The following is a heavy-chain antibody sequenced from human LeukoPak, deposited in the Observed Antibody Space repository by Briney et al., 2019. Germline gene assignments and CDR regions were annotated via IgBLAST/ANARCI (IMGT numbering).Heavy chain of an antibody. CDR3: AKMGIAADPSPHYFDY. V-gene: IGHV3-23*01. D-gene: IGHD6-13*01. CDR2: ISGSGGST. Sequence: QSGGSLRLSCAASGFTFSSYAMSWVRQAPGKGLEWVSAISGSGGSTYYADSVKGRFTISRDNSKNTLYLQMNSLRAEDTAVYYCAKMGIAADPSPHYFDYWGQGTLVTVSS. J-gene: IGHJ4*02. CDR1: GFTFSSYA.